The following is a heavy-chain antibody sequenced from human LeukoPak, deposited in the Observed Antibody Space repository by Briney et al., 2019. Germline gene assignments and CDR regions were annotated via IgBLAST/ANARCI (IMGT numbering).Heavy chain of an antibody. CDR1: GYSFTTYW. D-gene: IGHD3-10*01. J-gene: IGHJ5*02. CDR3: AKSTTMEGPFDP. Sequence: RGESLKISCKGSGYSFTTYWIGLVRQMSGKGLEWVGSIYPDDSETSYSPPFQGQVTISADKSISNAYLQWSSLKASDTAMYYCAKSTTMEGPFDPWGQGTLVTVSS. CDR2: IYPDDSET. V-gene: IGHV5-51*01.